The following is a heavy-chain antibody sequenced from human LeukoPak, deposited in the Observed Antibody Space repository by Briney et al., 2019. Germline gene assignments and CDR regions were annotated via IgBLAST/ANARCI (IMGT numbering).Heavy chain of an antibody. CDR3: ARGQLLYHYGMDV. J-gene: IGHJ6*02. Sequence: TGKSLRLSCAASGFAFSSFGMHWVRQAPGKGLEYVALTSYDGNNEYYADSVEGRFTISRDNSKNTVYLQMNSLRAEDTAVYYCARGQLLYHYGMDVWGQGTTVTVSS. D-gene: IGHD3-10*01. V-gene: IGHV3-30*03. CDR1: GFAFSSFG. CDR2: TSYDGNNE.